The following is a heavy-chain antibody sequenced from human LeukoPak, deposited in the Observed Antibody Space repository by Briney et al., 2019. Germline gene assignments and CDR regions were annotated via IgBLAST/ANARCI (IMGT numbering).Heavy chain of an antibody. J-gene: IGHJ4*02. V-gene: IGHV3-66*02. D-gene: IGHD6-19*01. CDR2: IYSGGST. CDR3: ASQSDSSGFDY. Sequence: PGGSLRLSSAASGFTVSSNYMSWVRQAPGKGLEWVSVIYSGGSTYYADSVKGRFTISRDNSKNTLYLQMNSLRAEDTAVYYCASQSDSSGFDYWGQGTLVTVSS. CDR1: GFTVSSNY.